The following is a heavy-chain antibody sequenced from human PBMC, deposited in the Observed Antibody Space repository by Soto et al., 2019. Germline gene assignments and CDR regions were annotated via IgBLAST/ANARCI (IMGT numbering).Heavy chain of an antibody. CDR2: IYNSGST. CDR1: GDSINSDY. CDR3: ARYLRSGLYYMDV. D-gene: IGHD3-3*01. J-gene: IGHJ6*03. Sequence: SETLSLTCTVSGDSINSDYWSWVRQPPGKGLEWIGYIYNSGSTNYNPSLKSRVTMSVDPSKNQFSLKLSSATVADTAVYYCARYLRSGLYYMDVWGKGTTDTGSS. V-gene: IGHV4-59*08.